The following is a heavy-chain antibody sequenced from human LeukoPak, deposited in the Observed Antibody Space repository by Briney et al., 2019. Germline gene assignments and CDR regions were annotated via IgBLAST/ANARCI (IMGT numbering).Heavy chain of an antibody. V-gene: IGHV3-30*03. CDR2: ISHDGSYT. Sequence: QPGRSLRLSCAASGFRFSSCGMHWVRQAPGKGLEWVAVISHDGSYTYYADSVKGRFTISRDNSKNTLYVQMNSLRGEDTAVYYCASGWGYFDYWGQGMPVTVSS. J-gene: IGHJ4*02. CDR3: ASGWGYFDY. CDR1: GFRFSSCG. D-gene: IGHD6-19*01.